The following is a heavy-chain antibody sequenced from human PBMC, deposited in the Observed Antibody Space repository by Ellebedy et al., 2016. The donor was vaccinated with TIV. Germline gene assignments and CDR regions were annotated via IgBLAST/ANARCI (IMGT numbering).Heavy chain of an antibody. V-gene: IGHV4-39*01. Sequence: MPSETLSLTCTVSGGSISSSSYYWGWIRQPPGKGLEWIGSIYYSGSTYYNPSLKSRVTISVDTSKNQFSLKLSSVTAADTAAYYCARRDTHYGMDVWGQGTTVTVSS. CDR1: GGSISSSSYY. D-gene: IGHD5-18*01. CDR2: IYYSGST. J-gene: IGHJ6*02. CDR3: ARRDTHYGMDV.